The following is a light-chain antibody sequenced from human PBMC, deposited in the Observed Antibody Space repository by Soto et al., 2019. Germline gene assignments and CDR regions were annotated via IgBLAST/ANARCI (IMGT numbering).Light chain of an antibody. Sequence: QSVLTQPPSVSGAPGRRVTLSCTGTSSNIGAGFDVHWYRQLPGTAPKLLIYVNTNRPSGVPDRFSGSKSGTSASLAITGLQAEDEGDYYCQSYDSSLTEWVFGGGTQLTVL. CDR3: QSYDSSLTEWV. J-gene: IGLJ3*02. V-gene: IGLV1-40*01. CDR1: SSNIGAGFD. CDR2: VNT.